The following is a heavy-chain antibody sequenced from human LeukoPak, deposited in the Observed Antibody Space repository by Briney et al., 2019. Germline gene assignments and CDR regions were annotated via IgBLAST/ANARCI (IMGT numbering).Heavy chain of an antibody. Sequence: PGGSLRLSCAASGFTLSTYNTHWVRQAPGKGLEWVSSISSSSSYTNYADSVKGRFTISRDNAKNSLYLQMNSLRAEDTAVYYCARDLSSSGWYLGGNSEVAFDYWGQGTLVTVSS. J-gene: IGHJ4*02. CDR2: ISSSSSYT. V-gene: IGHV3-21*04. CDR1: GFTLSTYN. D-gene: IGHD6-19*01. CDR3: ARDLSSSGWYLGGNSEVAFDY.